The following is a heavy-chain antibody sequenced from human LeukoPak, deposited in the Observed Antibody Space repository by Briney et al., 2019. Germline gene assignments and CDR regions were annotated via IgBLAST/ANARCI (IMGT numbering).Heavy chain of an antibody. J-gene: IGHJ4*02. D-gene: IGHD2-21*02. CDR1: GGSISSGGYY. Sequence: KSSETLSLTCTVSGGSISSGGYYWSWIRQHPGKGLEWIGYIYYSGSTYYNPSLKSRVTISVDTSKNQFSLKLSSVTAADTAVYCCARVVVTAHFDYWGQGTLVTVSS. CDR2: IYYSGST. V-gene: IGHV4-31*03. CDR3: ARVVVTAHFDY.